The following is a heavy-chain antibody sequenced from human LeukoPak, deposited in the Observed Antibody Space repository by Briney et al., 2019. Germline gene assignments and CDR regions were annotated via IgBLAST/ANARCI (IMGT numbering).Heavy chain of an antibody. J-gene: IGHJ4*02. CDR1: GGSISSYY. CDR2: IYYSGST. Sequence: SETLSLTCTVSGGSISSYYWSWIRQPPGKGLEWIGYIYYSGSTNYNPSLKSRVTISVDTSKNQFPLKLSSVTAADTAVYYCARVIYGSGSYYVGYWGQGTLVTVSS. CDR3: ARVIYGSGSYYVGY. D-gene: IGHD3-10*01. V-gene: IGHV4-59*01.